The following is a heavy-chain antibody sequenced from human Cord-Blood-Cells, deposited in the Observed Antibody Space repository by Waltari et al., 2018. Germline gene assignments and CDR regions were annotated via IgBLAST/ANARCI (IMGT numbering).Heavy chain of an antibody. Sequence: QVQLVQSGAEVKKPGASVKVSCKASGYTFTSYYMHWVRKAPGQGLEWMGINNPSGGSTSYAKKFQGRVTMTRDTSTSTVYMGLSSLRSEDTAVYYCARGGSSSWYDNRDFDYWGQGTLVTVSS. CDR2: NNPSGGST. J-gene: IGHJ4*02. CDR3: ARGGSSSWYDNRDFDY. V-gene: IGHV1-46*01. CDR1: GYTFTSYY. D-gene: IGHD6-13*01.